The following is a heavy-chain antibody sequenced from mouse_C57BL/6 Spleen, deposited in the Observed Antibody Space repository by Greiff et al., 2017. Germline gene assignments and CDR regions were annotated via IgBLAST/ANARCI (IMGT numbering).Heavy chain of an antibody. CDR1: GYAFSSYW. CDR3: ARKTVVAGVDY. V-gene: IGHV1-80*01. D-gene: IGHD1-1*01. J-gene: IGHJ2*01. Sequence: VQLQQSGAELVKPGASVKISCKASGYAFSSYWMNWVKQRPGKGLEWIGQIYPGDGDTNYNGKFKGKATLTADKSSSTAYRQLSSLTSEDSAVYFCARKTVVAGVDYWGPGNTLTVSS. CDR2: IYPGDGDT.